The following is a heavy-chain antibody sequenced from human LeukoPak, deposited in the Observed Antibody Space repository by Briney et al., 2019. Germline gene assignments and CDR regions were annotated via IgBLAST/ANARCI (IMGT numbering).Heavy chain of an antibody. CDR1: GFTLSSNY. J-gene: IGHJ6*02. V-gene: IGHV3-66*01. D-gene: IGHD2-15*01. CDR2: IYSGGST. Sequence: GGSLRLSCTASGFTLSSNYMSWVRQAPGKGLEWVSVIYSGGSTYYADSVKGRFTISRDNSKNTLYLQMNSLRAEDTAVYYCARMSCSGGSCYYYYYGMDVWGQGTTVTVSS. CDR3: ARMSCSGGSCYYYYYGMDV.